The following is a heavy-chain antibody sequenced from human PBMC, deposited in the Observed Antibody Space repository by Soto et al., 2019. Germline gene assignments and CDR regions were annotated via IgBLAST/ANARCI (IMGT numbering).Heavy chain of an antibody. D-gene: IGHD6-19*01. CDR1: GGSISPHY. CDR3: AREVYTSGWNYDY. V-gene: IGHV4-4*07. Sequence: QVQLRESGPGLVKPSETLSLTCNVSGGSISPHYVNCIRQPAGRGLRWIGRFHTSGSGDYSPSLKSRVTMSVDTSKKQFSLKLNSVTAADTAVYYCAREVYTSGWNYDYWGQGILATVSS. CDR2: FHTSGSG. J-gene: IGHJ4*02.